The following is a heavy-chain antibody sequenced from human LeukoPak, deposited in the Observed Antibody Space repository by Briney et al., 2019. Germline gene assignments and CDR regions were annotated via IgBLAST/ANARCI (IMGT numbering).Heavy chain of an antibody. Sequence: GGSLRLSCAVSGFTISNYWMSWVRQAPGKGLEWVATIKQDGSAEFYVDSVKGRFTISRDSAKNSLYLQMNSLRDDDTAVYYCARDLFDYWGQGTLATVSS. CDR1: GFTISNYW. V-gene: IGHV3-7*01. J-gene: IGHJ4*02. CDR2: IKQDGSAE. CDR3: ARDLFDY.